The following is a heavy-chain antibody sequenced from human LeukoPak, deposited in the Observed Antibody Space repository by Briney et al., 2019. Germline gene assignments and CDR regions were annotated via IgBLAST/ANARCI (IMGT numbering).Heavy chain of an antibody. CDR1: GGSISSSSYY. Sequence: PSETLSLTCTVSGGSISSSSYYWGWIRQPPGKGLEWIGYIYYSGSTNYNPSLKSRVTISVDTSKNQFSLKLSSVTAADTAVYYCARAAPASMVRGVISAFDIWGQGTMVTVSS. CDR2: IYYSGST. V-gene: IGHV4-61*05. J-gene: IGHJ3*02. D-gene: IGHD3-10*01. CDR3: ARAAPASMVRGVISAFDI.